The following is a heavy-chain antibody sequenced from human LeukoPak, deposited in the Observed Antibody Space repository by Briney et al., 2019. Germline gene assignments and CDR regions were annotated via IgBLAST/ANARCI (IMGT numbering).Heavy chain of an antibody. CDR3: AKIAVAGDDRTYRATYYYYYYMEV. CDR2: IIPIFGTA. J-gene: IGHJ6*03. Sequence: SVKVSCKASGGTFSSYAISWVRQAPGQGLEWMGGIIPIFGTANYAQKFQGRVTITADESTSTAYMELSSLRSEDTAVYYCAKIAVAGDDRTYRATYYYYYYMEVWGKGTTVTVSS. D-gene: IGHD6-19*01. V-gene: IGHV1-69*01. CDR1: GGTFSSYA.